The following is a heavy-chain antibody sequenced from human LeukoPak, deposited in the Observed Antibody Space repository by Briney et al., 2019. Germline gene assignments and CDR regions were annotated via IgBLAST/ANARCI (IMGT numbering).Heavy chain of an antibody. D-gene: IGHD6-6*01. CDR2: ISGSGGST. J-gene: IGHJ5*02. V-gene: IGHV3-23*01. CDR3: AKDLSLAALNWFDP. CDR1: GFTFRSSA. Sequence: GGSLELSCAASGFTFRSSATSWGRPAPGKGLEWVLGISGSGGSTYYADSVKGRFTISRDNSKNTLYLQMNSLRAEDTAVYYCAKDLSLAALNWFDPWGQGTLVTVSS.